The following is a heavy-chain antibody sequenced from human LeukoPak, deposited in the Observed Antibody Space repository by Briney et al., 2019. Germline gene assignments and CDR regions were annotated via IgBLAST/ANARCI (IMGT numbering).Heavy chain of an antibody. CDR2: IYYSGST. D-gene: IGHD7-27*01. CDR1: GGSISSSSYY. V-gene: IGHV4-39*01. CDR3: ARQGLGIITPYNWFDP. Sequence: SETLSLTCTVSGGSISSSSYYWAWIRQPPGKGLEWIGSIYYSGSTYYNPSLKSRVTISVDTPKNQFSLKLSSVTAADTAVYYCARQGLGIITPYNWFDPWGQGTLVTVSP. J-gene: IGHJ5*02.